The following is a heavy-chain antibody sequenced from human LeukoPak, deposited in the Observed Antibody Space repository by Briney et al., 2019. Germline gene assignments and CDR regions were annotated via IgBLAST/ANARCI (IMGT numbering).Heavy chain of an antibody. CDR3: ARDVWNCGGDCYLFHYGMDV. Sequence: GGSLRLSCAASGFTFSSYAMSWVRQAPGKGLEWVSAISGSGGSTYYADSVKGRSTISRDNSKNTLYLQMNSLRAEDTAVYYCARDVWNCGGDCYLFHYGMDVWGQGTTVTVSS. D-gene: IGHD2-21*02. CDR1: GFTFSSYA. CDR2: ISGSGGST. J-gene: IGHJ6*02. V-gene: IGHV3-23*01.